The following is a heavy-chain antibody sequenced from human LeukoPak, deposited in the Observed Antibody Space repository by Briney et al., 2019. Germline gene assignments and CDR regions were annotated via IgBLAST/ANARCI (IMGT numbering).Heavy chain of an antibody. J-gene: IGHJ6*02. V-gene: IGHV3-23*01. CDR2: ISGSGGST. D-gene: IGHD2-2*01. CDR1: GFTFSSYA. CDR3: AKSEYCSSTSCYRSYYYGMDV. Sequence: GGSLRLSCAASGFTFSSYAMSWVRQAPGKGLEWVSAISGSGGSTYYAHSVKGRFTISRDNSKNTLYLQMNSLRAEDTAVYYCAKSEYCSSTSCYRSYYYGMDVWGQGTTVTVSS.